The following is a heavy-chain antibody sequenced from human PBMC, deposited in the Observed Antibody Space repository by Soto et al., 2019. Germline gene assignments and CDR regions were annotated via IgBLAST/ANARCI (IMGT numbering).Heavy chain of an antibody. CDR1: GFTFGRFA. V-gene: IGHV3-30-3*01. CDR2: ISYDGSNT. Sequence: QVHLVESGGGVVQPGTSLRLSCAASGFTFGRFAMHWVRQAPGKGLEWVAVISYDGSNTNYGDSAKGRFTISRDNSKNTLYLQMNSLRADDTAVFYCARAPRDGDYFDYWGQGTLVTVSS. D-gene: IGHD4-17*01. J-gene: IGHJ4*02. CDR3: ARAPRDGDYFDY.